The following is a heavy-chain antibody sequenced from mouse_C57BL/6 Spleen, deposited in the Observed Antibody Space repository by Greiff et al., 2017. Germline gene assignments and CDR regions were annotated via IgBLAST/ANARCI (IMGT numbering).Heavy chain of an antibody. CDR2: IDPANGNT. CDR3: VPDYDYFDY. V-gene: IGHV14-3*01. CDR1: GFTIKNTY. D-gene: IGHD2-4*01. Sequence: VQLQQSVAELVRPGASVKLSCTASGFTIKNTYMHWVKQRPEQGLEWIGRIDPANGNTKYAPKFQGKATITADTSSNTAYLQLSSLTSEDTAIYYCVPDYDYFDYWGQGTTLTVSS. J-gene: IGHJ2*01.